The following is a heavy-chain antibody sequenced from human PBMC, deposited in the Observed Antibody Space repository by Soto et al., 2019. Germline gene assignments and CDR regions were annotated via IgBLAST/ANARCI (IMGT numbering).Heavy chain of an antibody. V-gene: IGHV4-31*03. J-gene: IGHJ5*02. Sequence: PSETLSVTCTVSCGSISSCGYYWSWIRQHPGKGLEWIGYIYYIGSTYYNPSLKSRVTISIDTSKNQFSLKLSSVTAADTAVYYCARSMSPWGQGTLVTVS. CDR3: ARSMSP. CDR2: IYYIGST. CDR1: CGSISSCGYY.